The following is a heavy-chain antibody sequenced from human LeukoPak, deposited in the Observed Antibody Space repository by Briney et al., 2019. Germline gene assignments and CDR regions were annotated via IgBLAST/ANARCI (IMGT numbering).Heavy chain of an antibody. D-gene: IGHD1-26*01. CDR2: VDPEDGET. V-gene: IGHV1-69-2*01. CDR3: ATGGPRIVGAN. Sequence: EASVKISCKASGYTFTDYYMHWVQQAPGKGLEWMGLVDPEDGETIYAEKFQGRVTITADTSTDTAYMELSSLRSEDTAVYYCATGGPRIVGANWGQGTLVTVSS. J-gene: IGHJ4*02. CDR1: GYTFTDYY.